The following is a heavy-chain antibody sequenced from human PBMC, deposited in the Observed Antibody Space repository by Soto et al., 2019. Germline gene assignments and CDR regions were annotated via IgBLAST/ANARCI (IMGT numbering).Heavy chain of an antibody. Sequence: ASVKGSWKASGYTFTSYDINWVRQATGQGLEWMGWMNPNSGNTGYAQKFQGRVTMTRNTSISTAYMELSSLRSEDTAVYYCARFGLRFVEWRRKPWFDPWGQGTLVTVS. CDR3: ARFGLRFVEWRRKPWFDP. D-gene: IGHD3-3*01. J-gene: IGHJ5*02. CDR2: MNPNSGNT. V-gene: IGHV1-8*01. CDR1: GYTFTSYD.